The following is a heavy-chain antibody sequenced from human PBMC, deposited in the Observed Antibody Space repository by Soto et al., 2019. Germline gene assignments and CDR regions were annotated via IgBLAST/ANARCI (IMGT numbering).Heavy chain of an antibody. V-gene: IGHV3-23*01. CDR2: ISGSGGST. CDR3: AKEPDQLLTAEYFQL. Sequence: HPGGSLRLSCAASGFTFSSYAMSWVRQAPGKGLEWVSCISGSGGSTYYADSVKGRFTISRDNPKNTQYLQMNSLRAEDTAVYYCAKEPDQLLTAEYFQLWGQGTLATFSS. CDR1: GFTFSSYA. D-gene: IGHD2-2*01. J-gene: IGHJ1*01.